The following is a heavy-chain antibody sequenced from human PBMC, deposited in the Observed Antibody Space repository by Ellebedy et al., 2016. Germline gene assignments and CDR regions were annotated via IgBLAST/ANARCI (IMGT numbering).Heavy chain of an antibody. J-gene: IGHJ4*02. Sequence: SETLSLTXAVYGGSFSGYYWSWIRQPPGKGLEWIGEINHSGSTNYNPSLKSRVTISVDTSKNQFSLKLSSVTAADTAVYYCARDPPGDQGYDYWGQGTLVTVSS. D-gene: IGHD7-27*01. CDR1: GGSFSGYY. CDR2: INHSGST. CDR3: ARDPPGDQGYDY. V-gene: IGHV4-34*01.